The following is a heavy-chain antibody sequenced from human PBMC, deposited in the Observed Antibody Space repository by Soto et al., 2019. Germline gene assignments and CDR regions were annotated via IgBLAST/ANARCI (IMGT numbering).Heavy chain of an antibody. V-gene: IGHV3-33*01. D-gene: IGHD3-3*01. CDR3: AREMLEICLRSFFDY. CDR1: GFTFNNYG. CDR2: IWYDGSSE. J-gene: IGHJ4*02. Sequence: VQLVQSGGGVVQPGRSLRLSCVASGFTFNNYGMHWVRQAPGKGLEWVAAIWYDGSSETYADSVKGRFTISRDNANNTLYLQINRLRGEDTAVYFCAREMLEICLRSFFDYWGQGALVTVSS.